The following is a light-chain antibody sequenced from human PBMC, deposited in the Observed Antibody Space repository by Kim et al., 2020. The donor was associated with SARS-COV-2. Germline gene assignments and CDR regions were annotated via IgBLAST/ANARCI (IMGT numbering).Light chain of an antibody. CDR1: TGAVTSGHY. V-gene: IGLV7-46*01. Sequence: QAVVTQEPSLTVSPGGTVTLTCGSSTGAVTSGHYPYWFQQKPGQAPRTLIFDTTNKHSWTPARFSGSLLGGKAALTLSGAQPEDEAEYYCLLSYSGWVFGGGTQLPVL. J-gene: IGLJ3*02. CDR3: LLSYSGWV. CDR2: DTT.